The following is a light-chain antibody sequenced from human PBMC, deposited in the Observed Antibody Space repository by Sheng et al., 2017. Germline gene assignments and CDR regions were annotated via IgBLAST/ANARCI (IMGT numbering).Light chain of an antibody. CDR1: QTISNY. CDR2: ATT. Sequence: DIQMTQSPSSLSASVGDRVIITCRASQTISNYLNWYQHKPGKAPKLLIYATTRLQSGVPSRFSGSGSGTEFTLTISSLQPEDFVSYFCQQSYRSPYTFGQGTNLE. V-gene: IGKV1-39*01. J-gene: IGKJ2*01. CDR3: QQSYRSPYT.